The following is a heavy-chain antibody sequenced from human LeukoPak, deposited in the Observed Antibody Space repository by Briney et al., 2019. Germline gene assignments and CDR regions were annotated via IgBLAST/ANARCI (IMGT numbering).Heavy chain of an antibody. Sequence: ASVKVSCKASGYTFTSYGISWVRQAPGQGLEWMGGIIPIFGTANYAQKFQGGVTITADESTSTAYMELSSLRSEDTAVYYCARDYGYSSGSPYYFDYWGQGTLVTVSS. CDR1: GYTFTSYG. CDR2: IIPIFGTA. D-gene: IGHD6-19*01. V-gene: IGHV1-69*13. J-gene: IGHJ4*02. CDR3: ARDYGYSSGSPYYFDY.